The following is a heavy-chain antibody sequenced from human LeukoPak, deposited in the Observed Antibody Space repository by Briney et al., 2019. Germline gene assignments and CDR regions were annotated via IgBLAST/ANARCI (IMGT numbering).Heavy chain of an antibody. D-gene: IGHD6-13*01. J-gene: IGHJ4*02. CDR2: IYHSGST. CDR1: GYSISSGYY. V-gene: IGHV4-38-2*02. Sequence: SETLSLTCTVSGYSISSGYYWGCIRQPPGKGLEWIGSIYHSGSTYYNPSLKSRVTISVDTSKNQFSLKLSSVTAADTAVYYCARVPSSSWSLDYWGQGTLVTVSS. CDR3: ARVPSSSWSLDY.